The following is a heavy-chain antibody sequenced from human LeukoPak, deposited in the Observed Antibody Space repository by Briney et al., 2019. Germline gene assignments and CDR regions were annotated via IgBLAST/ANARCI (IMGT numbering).Heavy chain of an antibody. CDR3: ARSTAVYTSNSWTI. Sequence: HWASVTVSCKASGYTLSTYAMNWVRQAPGQGLEWMGWINTNTGNPTYAQGFTGRFVFSLDTSVNTAYLQINSLKAEDTAVYYCARSTAVYTSNSWTIWGQGTMVTVSS. CDR2: INTNTGNP. CDR1: GYTLSTYA. J-gene: IGHJ3*02. D-gene: IGHD2-2*02. V-gene: IGHV7-4-1*02.